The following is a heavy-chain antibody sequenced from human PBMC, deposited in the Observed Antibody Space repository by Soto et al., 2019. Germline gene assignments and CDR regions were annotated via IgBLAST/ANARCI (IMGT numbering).Heavy chain of an antibody. CDR2: VYPRDSDT. D-gene: IGHD2-15*01. J-gene: IGHJ4*02. CDR3: ARPPLPGYSIHFNS. CDR1: GYIFIDYW. V-gene: IGHV5-51*01. Sequence: GESLKISCKASGYIFIDYWVGWVRQMPGKGLEWMGIVYPRDSDTRYSPSFQGQVTISADRSTGTAFLQWRSLKASDTALYYCARPPLPGYSIHFNSWGQGTLVTVSS.